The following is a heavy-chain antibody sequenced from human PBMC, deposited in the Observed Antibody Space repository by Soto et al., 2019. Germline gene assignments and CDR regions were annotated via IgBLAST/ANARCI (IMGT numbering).Heavy chain of an antibody. CDR1: GFTFSSYS. J-gene: IGHJ5*02. D-gene: IGHD6-19*01. CDR3: ARVGGVAVAGTYNWFDP. Sequence: EVQLVESGGGLVKPGGSLRLSCAASGFTFSSYSMNWVRQAPGKGLEWVSSISSSSSYIYYADSVKGRFTISRDNAKNPLYLQMNSLRAEDTAVYYCARVGGVAVAGTYNWFDPWGQGTLVTVSS. CDR2: ISSSSSYI. V-gene: IGHV3-21*01.